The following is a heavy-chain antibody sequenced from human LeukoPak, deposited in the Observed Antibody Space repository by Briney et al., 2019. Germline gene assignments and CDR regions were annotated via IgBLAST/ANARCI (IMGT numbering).Heavy chain of an antibody. D-gene: IGHD6-19*01. CDR1: RGSISNYW. J-gene: IGHJ4*02. Sequence: SETLSLTCTVSRGSISNYWWSWIRQAAGKGLEWIGRVYPSGTAHYNPSLQSRVTLSVDTSKNQFSLKLSSLTAADTAVYYCARVWESSGWWDFDYWGQGTLVTVSS. CDR3: ARVWESSGWWDFDY. CDR2: VYPSGTA. V-gene: IGHV4-4*07.